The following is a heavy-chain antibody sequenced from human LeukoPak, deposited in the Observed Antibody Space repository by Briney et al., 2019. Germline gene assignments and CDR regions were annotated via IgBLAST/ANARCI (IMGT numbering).Heavy chain of an antibody. CDR1: GGSFSGYY. V-gene: IGHV4-34*01. Sequence: SETLSLTCAVYGGSFSGYYWSWIRQPPGKGLEWIGEINHSGSTNYNPSLKSRVTISVDTSKNQFSLKLSSVTAADTAVYYCARVEVAAPFFDYWGQGTLVTVSS. CDR2: INHSGST. J-gene: IGHJ4*02. CDR3: ARVEVAAPFFDY. D-gene: IGHD6-19*01.